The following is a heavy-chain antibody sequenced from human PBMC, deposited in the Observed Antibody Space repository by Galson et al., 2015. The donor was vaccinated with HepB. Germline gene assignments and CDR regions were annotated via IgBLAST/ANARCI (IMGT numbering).Heavy chain of an antibody. CDR2: MNPNSGNT. V-gene: IGHV1-8*01. Sequence: SVKVSCKASGYTFTSYDINWVRQATGQGLEWMGWMNPNSGNTGYAQKFQGRVTMTRNTSTSTAYMELSTLRSEDTAVYYCAVETTLDAFDIWGQGTMVTVSS. CDR3: AVETTLDAFDI. CDR1: GYTFTSYD. J-gene: IGHJ3*02. D-gene: IGHD4-17*01.